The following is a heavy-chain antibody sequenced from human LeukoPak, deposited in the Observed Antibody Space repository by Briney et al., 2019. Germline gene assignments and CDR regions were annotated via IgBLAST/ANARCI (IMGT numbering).Heavy chain of an antibody. CDR1: VGSITNSTYY. D-gene: IGHD2-2*01. CDR3: ARRVYQEPFDY. CDR2: IYYSGST. Sequence: SETLSLPCTVSVGSITNSTYYWGWIRQPPGKELECIGSIYYSGSTYYNPSLKSRVTISVDTSKNQFSMKLSAVIAADTAVYYCARRVYQEPFDYWGQGTLVTVSS. J-gene: IGHJ4*02. V-gene: IGHV4-39*01.